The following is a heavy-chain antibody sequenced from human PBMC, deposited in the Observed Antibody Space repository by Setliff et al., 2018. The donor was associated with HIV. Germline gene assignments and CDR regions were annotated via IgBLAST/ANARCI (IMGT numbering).Heavy chain of an antibody. V-gene: IGHV4-38-2*02. D-gene: IGHD5-12*01. CDR3: ARDGATGNWDKKVLDA. CDR1: GYSIASDYY. CDR2: IWHSGTT. J-gene: IGHJ5*02. Sequence: PSETLSLTCDVLGYSIASDYYWSWIRQSPEKGLEWIASIWHSGTTYYNPSLGNRVTISVDTSKNQFSLKVTSVTAADTGVYYCARDGATGNWDKKVLDAWGQGTRVTVS.